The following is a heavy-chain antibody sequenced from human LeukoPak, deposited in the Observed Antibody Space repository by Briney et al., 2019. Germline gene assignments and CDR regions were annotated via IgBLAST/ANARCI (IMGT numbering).Heavy chain of an antibody. D-gene: IGHD2-2*01. CDR2: ISYDGSNK. Sequence: GGSLRLSCAASGFTFSSYGMHWVRQAPGKGLEWVAVISYDGSNKYYADSVKGRFTISRDNSKNTLYLQMNSLRAEDTAVYYCAKDRSGNIVVVPAAMEFDYWGQGTLVTVSS. CDR3: AKDRSGNIVVVPAAMEFDY. V-gene: IGHV3-30*18. CDR1: GFTFSSYG. J-gene: IGHJ4*02.